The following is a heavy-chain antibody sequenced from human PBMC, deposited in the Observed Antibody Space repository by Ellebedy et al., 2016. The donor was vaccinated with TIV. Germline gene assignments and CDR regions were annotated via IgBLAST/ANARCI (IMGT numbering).Heavy chain of an antibody. Sequence: MPSETLSLTCTVPGGPISSYYWSWIRQPPGKGLEWIGYIYYSGSTNYNPSLKSRVTISVDTSKNQFSLKLSSVTAADTDVYYCARGEVTLYYYGMDVWGQGTTVTVSS. CDR3: ARGEVTLYYYGMDV. CDR2: IYYSGST. CDR1: GGPISSYY. J-gene: IGHJ6*01. V-gene: IGHV4-59*01.